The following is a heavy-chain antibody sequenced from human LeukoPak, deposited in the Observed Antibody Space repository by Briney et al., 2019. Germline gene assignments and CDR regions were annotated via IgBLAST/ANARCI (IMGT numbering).Heavy chain of an antibody. CDR3: ARSFSGSYQPTAFDY. J-gene: IGHJ4*02. CDR1: GFTVSSNY. CDR2: IYSGGST. D-gene: IGHD1-26*01. V-gene: IGHV3-66*02. Sequence: PGGSLRLSCAASGFTVSSNYMSWVRQAPGKGLEWVSVIYSGGSTYYADSVKGRFTISRDNSKNTLYLQMNSLRAEDTAVYYCARSFSGSYQPTAFDYWGQGTLVTVSS.